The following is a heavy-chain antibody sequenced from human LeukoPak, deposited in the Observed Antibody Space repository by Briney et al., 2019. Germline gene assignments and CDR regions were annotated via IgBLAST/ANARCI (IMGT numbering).Heavy chain of an antibody. D-gene: IGHD6-6*01. CDR2: IWYDGSNK. CDR1: GFTFSSYG. CDR3: ARDHEDSSSSDAFDI. V-gene: IGHV3-33*01. Sequence: GGSLRLSCAASGFTFSSYGMHWVRQAPGKGLEWVAVIWYDGSNKYYADSVKGRFTISRDNSKNTLYLQVNSLRAEDTAVYYCARDHEDSSSSDAFDIWGQGTMVTVSS. J-gene: IGHJ3*02.